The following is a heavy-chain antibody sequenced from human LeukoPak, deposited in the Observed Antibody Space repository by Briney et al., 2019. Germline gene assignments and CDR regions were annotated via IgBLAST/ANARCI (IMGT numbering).Heavy chain of an antibody. CDR2: IYYSGST. Sequence: SETLSLTCTDSGGSISGYYWSWIRQPPGKGLEWIGYIYYSGSTNNNPSLKSRVTISVYTSKNQFALKVSSVTAADTAVYYCARVWPKRYYYYYYMDVWGKGTTVTVSS. D-gene: IGHD1-14*01. CDR3: ARVWPKRYYYYYYMDV. V-gene: IGHV4-59*01. CDR1: GGSISGYY. J-gene: IGHJ6*03.